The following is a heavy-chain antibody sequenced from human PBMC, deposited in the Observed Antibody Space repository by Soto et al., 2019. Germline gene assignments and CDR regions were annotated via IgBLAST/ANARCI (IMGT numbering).Heavy chain of an antibody. CDR3: ARRDPSPDAFDI. Sequence: ESGGGLVKPGGSLRLSCAASGFTFSSYSMNWVRQAPGKGLEWVSSISSSSSYIYYADSVKGRFTISRDNAKNSLYLQMNSLRAEDTAVYYCARRDPSPDAFDIWGQGTMVTVSS. CDR1: GFTFSSYS. CDR2: ISSSSSYI. V-gene: IGHV3-21*01. J-gene: IGHJ3*02.